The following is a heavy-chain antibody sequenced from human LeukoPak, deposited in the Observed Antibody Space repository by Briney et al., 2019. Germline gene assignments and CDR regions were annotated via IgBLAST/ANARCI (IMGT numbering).Heavy chain of an antibody. CDR1: GFTFSSYE. V-gene: IGHV3-48*03. Sequence: GGSLRLSCAASGFTFSSYEMNWVRQAPGKGLEWVSYISSSGTTIYYADSVKGRFTISRDNAENSLYLQMNSLRAEDTTLYYCARDRGYSSSWDWGQGTLVTVSS. CDR3: ARDRGYSSSWD. J-gene: IGHJ4*02. D-gene: IGHD6-13*01. CDR2: ISSSGTTI.